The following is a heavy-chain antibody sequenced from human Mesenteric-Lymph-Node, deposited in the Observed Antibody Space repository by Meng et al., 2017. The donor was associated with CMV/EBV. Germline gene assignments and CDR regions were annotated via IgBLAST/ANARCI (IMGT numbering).Heavy chain of an antibody. V-gene: IGHV4-34*01. Sequence: SETLSLTCAVFGGSFSGYYWTWIRQPPGKGLEWIGQINHRGSTNYNPSLNSRVTISVDTAKNQFSLKLTSVTAADTAVYYCARDGYNFWARNYFDPWGQGTLVTVSS. J-gene: IGHJ5*02. D-gene: IGHD5-24*01. CDR2: INHRGST. CDR1: GGSFSGYY. CDR3: ARDGYNFWARNYFDP.